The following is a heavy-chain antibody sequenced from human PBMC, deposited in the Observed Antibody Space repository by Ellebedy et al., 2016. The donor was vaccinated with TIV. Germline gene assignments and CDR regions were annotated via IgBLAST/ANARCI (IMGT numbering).Heavy chain of an antibody. CDR2: LNVASTDT. V-gene: IGHV1-2*02. Sequence: AASVKVSCKASGYTFTGYYIHWVRQAPGQGLEWMGWLNVASTDTNYAQRFRDRVTMTRDASISTVYMELSSLRFDDTAVYYCARFGGTLQLLIDYWGQGTPVTVSS. J-gene: IGHJ4*02. CDR1: GYTFTGYY. CDR3: ARFGGTLQLLIDY. D-gene: IGHD1-1*01.